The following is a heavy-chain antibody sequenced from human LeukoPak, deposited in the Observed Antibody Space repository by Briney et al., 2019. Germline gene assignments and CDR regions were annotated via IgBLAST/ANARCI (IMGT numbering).Heavy chain of an antibody. D-gene: IGHD3-22*01. CDR1: GYTFTGYY. Sequence: ASVKVSCKASGYTFTGYYMHWVRQAPGQGLEWMGWISAYNGNTNYAQKLQGRVTMTTDTSTSTAYMELRSLRSDDTAVYYCARHARSSGYYQEWGQGTLVTVSS. V-gene: IGHV1-18*04. J-gene: IGHJ4*02. CDR2: ISAYNGNT. CDR3: ARHARSSGYYQE.